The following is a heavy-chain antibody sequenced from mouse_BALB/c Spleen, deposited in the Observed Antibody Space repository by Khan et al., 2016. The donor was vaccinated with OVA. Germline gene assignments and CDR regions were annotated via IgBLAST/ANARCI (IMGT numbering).Heavy chain of an antibody. D-gene: IGHD2-1*01. J-gene: IGHJ1*01. CDR3: ARWGNPRWYFDV. CDR2: IGYNGST. Sequence: EVQLQESGPSLVKPSQTLSLTCSVTGDSITSGYWNWIRKCPGNKVEYMGYIGYNGSTYYNPSLKSRISITRDTSKNQCYLQLNSVTTEDTATYYCARWGNPRWYFDVWGAGTTVTVSS. V-gene: IGHV3-8*02. CDR1: GDSITSGY.